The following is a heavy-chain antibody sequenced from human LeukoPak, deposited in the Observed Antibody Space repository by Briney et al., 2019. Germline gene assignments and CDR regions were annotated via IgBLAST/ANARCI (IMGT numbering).Heavy chain of an antibody. J-gene: IGHJ4*02. D-gene: IGHD1-26*01. CDR3: ARDQGGTYHSYYFDY. V-gene: IGHV4-38-2*02. CDR2: IYQIGGT. Sequence: SETLSLTCTVSGYSIRSGYYWGWTRQPPGKELEWIGTIYQIGGTYYNPSLRSRVTISVDTSKNEFSLKLSSVTGADTAVYYCARDQGGTYHSYYFDYGGQGSLVTV. CDR1: GYSIRSGYY.